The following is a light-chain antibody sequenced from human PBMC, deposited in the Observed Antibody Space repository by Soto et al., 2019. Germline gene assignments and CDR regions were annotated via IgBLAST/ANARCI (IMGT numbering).Light chain of an antibody. CDR1: SSDVGGYNY. Sequence: QSVLTQPPSAFGSPGQSVTISCTGTSSDVGGYNYVSWYQQHPGKAPKLMIYEVNKRPSGVPDRFSGSKSGNTASLTVSGLQAEDEADYYCSSYVGSNNVFGTGTKLTVL. CDR3: SSYVGSNNV. J-gene: IGLJ1*01. V-gene: IGLV2-8*01. CDR2: EVN.